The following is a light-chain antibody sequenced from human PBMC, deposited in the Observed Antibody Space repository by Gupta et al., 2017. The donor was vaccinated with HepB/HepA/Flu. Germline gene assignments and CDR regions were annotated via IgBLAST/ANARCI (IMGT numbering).Light chain of an antibody. CDR1: SSNLGSNP. J-gene: IGLJ2*01. CDR3: AAWDDSLVGQV. Sequence: SVLTQPPSASGTPGPRVTISCSGGSSNLGSNPVNWYQQFPGTAPKVLIYGTVQRPSGVPDRFSGSKSGTSASLAISGLQSEDEADYYCAAWDDSLVGQVFGGGTKLTVL. V-gene: IGLV1-44*01. CDR2: GTV.